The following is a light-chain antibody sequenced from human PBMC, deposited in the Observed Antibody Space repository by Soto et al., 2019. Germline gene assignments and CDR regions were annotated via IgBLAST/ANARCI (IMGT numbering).Light chain of an antibody. CDR3: LQHNLFPRT. Sequence: DIQMTQSPSSLSASVGDRVTITCRASQAIRNDLAWYQQKPGRAPKRLIYGSSSLQSGVPSRFSGSGSGAEFTLTIRSMQTEHFGPYYCLQHNLFPRTFGQGTKVDIK. CDR2: GSS. J-gene: IGKJ1*01. CDR1: QAIRND. V-gene: IGKV1-17*01.